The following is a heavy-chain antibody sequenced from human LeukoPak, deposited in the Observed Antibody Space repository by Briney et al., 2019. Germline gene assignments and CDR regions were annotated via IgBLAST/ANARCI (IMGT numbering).Heavy chain of an antibody. D-gene: IGHD2-15*01. CDR2: INTNTGNP. J-gene: IGHJ4*02. V-gene: IGHV7-4-1*02. Sequence: ASVKVSCKASGYTFTRYAMNWVRQAPGQGLEWMGWINTNTGNPTYAPGFTGRFVFSLDTSVSTAYLQISSLKAEDTAVYYCASSYCSGGHCYPQQTVYYFDFWGQGTLVTVSS. CDR1: GYTFTRYA. CDR3: ASSYCSGGHCYPQQTVYYFDF.